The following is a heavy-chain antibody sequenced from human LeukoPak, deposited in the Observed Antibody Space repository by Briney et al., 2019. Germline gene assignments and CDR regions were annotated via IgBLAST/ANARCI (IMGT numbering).Heavy chain of an antibody. CDR3: ARRGDCGGDCYSSFDY. Sequence: SETLSLTCTVSGGSISSYYWSWIRQPPGKGLEWIGYIYHSGSTYYNPSLKSRVTISVDRSKNQFSLKLSSVTAADTAVYYCARRGDCGGDCYSSFDYWGQGTLVTVSS. D-gene: IGHD2-21*02. CDR1: GGSISSYY. CDR2: IYHSGST. V-gene: IGHV4-59*12. J-gene: IGHJ4*02.